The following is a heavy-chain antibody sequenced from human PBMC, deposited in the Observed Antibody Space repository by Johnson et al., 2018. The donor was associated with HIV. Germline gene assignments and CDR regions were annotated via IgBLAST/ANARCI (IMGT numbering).Heavy chain of an antibody. CDR1: GFTFSSYA. J-gene: IGHJ3*02. CDR3: ARGGLTYYYDSSGYPDAFDI. Sequence: VQLAESGGGVVQPGRSLRLSCAASGFTFSSYAMHWVRQAPGKGLEWVAVISYDGSNKYYADSVKGRFTISRDNSKNTLYLQMNSLRAEDTAVYYCARGGLTYYYDSSGYPDAFDIWGQGTMVTVSS. CDR2: ISYDGSNK. D-gene: IGHD3-22*01. V-gene: IGHV3-30-3*01.